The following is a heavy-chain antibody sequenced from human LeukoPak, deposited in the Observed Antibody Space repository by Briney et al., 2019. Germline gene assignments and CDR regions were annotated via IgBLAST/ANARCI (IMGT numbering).Heavy chain of an antibody. J-gene: IGHJ6*02. V-gene: IGHV1-8*01. CDR3: ARAMPITMVRGYGMDV. CDR1: GYTFTSYD. D-gene: IGHD3-10*01. Sequence: ASVKVSCKASGYTFTSYDINWVRQATGQGHEWMGWMNPNSGNTGYAQKFQGRVTMTRNTSISTAYMELSSLRSEDTAVYYCARAMPITMVRGYGMDVWGQGTTVTVSS. CDR2: MNPNSGNT.